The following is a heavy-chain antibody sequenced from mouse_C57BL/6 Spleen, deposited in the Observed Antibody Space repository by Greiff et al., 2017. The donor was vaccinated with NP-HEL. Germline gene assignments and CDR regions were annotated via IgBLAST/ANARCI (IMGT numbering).Heavy chain of an antibody. CDR1: GYTFTSYW. V-gene: IGHV1-69*01. J-gene: IGHJ2*01. CDR3: ARSHYYCRTIDD. CDR2: IDPSDSYT. D-gene: IGHD1-1*01. Sequence: QVQLQQPGAELVMPGASVKLSCKASGYTFTSYWMHWVKQRPGQGLEWIGEIDPSDSYTNYNQKFKGKSTLTVDKSSSTAYMQLSSLTSEDSAVYYCARSHYYCRTIDDRGPGTTLTVS.